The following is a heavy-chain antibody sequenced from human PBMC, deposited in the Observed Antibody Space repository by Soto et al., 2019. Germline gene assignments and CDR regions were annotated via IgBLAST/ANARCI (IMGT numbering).Heavy chain of an antibody. V-gene: IGHV4-59*01. CDR2: ISYSGST. CDR1: GYSSSYYY. Sequence: SETLSLTCTVSGYSSSYYYWSWIRQPPGKGLEWIGYISYSGSTIYSPSLKSRVTISEDTSKNQFSLKLSSLTAADTAVYYCASLGPRYYFDYWGQGTLVTVSS. CDR3: ASLGPRYYFDY. J-gene: IGHJ4*02. D-gene: IGHD3-3*01.